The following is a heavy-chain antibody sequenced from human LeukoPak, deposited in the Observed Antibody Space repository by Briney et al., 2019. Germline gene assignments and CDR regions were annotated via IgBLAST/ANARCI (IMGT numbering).Heavy chain of an antibody. D-gene: IGHD2-2*02. Sequence: PSETLSLTCTVSGGSISSYYWSWIRQPPGKGLEWIGYIYTSGSTNYNPSLKSRVTISVDTSKNQFSLKLSSVTAADTAVYYCARHGVVVVPAAIRNYYYYYMDVWGKGTTVTVSS. V-gene: IGHV4-4*09. J-gene: IGHJ6*03. CDR1: GGSISSYY. CDR3: ARHGVVVVPAAIRNYYYYYMDV. CDR2: IYTSGST.